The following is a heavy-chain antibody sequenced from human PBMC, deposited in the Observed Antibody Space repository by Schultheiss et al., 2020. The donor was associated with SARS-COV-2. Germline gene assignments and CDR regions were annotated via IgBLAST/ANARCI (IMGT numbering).Heavy chain of an antibody. CDR3: ARGHIAAAGTEYYYYGMDV. V-gene: IGHV3-33*08. J-gene: IGHJ6*02. D-gene: IGHD6-13*01. CDR1: GFTFSSYA. Sequence: GGSLRLSCAASGFTFSSYAMSWVRQAPGKGLEWVAVIWYDGSNKYYADSVKGRFTISRDNSKNTLYLQMNSLRAEDTAVYYCARGHIAAAGTEYYYYGMDVWGQGTTVTVSS. CDR2: IWYDGSNK.